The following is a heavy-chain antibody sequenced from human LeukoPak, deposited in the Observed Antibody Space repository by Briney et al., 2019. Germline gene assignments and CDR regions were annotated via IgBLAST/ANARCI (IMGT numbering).Heavy chain of an antibody. Sequence: GGSLRLSCAASGFTFSTYTMYWVRHPPGKRLEWVSIIGNNGGGVHYADSVRGRFTISRDNSKNALYLQMNSLRVEDTAVYYCAIDPNWGTHSWGQGVLVTVSS. D-gene: IGHD7-27*01. CDR3: AIDPNWGTHS. V-gene: IGHV3-23*01. CDR2: IGNNGGGV. J-gene: IGHJ4*02. CDR1: GFTFSTYT.